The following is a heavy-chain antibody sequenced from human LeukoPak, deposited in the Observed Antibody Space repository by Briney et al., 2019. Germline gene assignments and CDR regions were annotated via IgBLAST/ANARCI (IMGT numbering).Heavy chain of an antibody. CDR3: ARGRGDYFDY. Sequence: GGSLRLXCAASGFTFSSYEMNWVRQAPGKGLEWVSYISSSGSTIYYADSVKGRFTISRDNAKNSLYLQMNSLRAEDTAVYYCARGRGDYFDYWGQGTLVTVSS. CDR1: GFTFSSYE. J-gene: IGHJ4*02. V-gene: IGHV3-48*03. CDR2: ISSSGSTI. D-gene: IGHD3-16*01.